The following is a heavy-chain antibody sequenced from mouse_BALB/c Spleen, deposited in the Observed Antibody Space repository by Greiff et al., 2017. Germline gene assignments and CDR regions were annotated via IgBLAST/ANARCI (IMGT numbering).Heavy chain of an antibody. J-gene: IGHJ2*01. CDR3: ARRLRQEGYFDY. CDR2: ISSGSSTI. V-gene: IGHV5-17*02. CDR1: GFTFSSFG. Sequence: EVQVVESGGGLVQPGGSRKLSCAASGFTFSSFGMHWVRQAPEKGLEWVAYISSGSSTIYYADTVKGRFTISRDNPKNTLFLQMTSLRSEDTAMYYCARRLRQEGYFDYWGQGTTLTVSS. D-gene: IGHD2-2*01.